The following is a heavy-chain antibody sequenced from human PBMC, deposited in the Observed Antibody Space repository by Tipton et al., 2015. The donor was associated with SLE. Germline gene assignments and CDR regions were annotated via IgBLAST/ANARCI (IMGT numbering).Heavy chain of an antibody. J-gene: IGHJ5*02. D-gene: IGHD5-24*01. CDR1: GYSISSGFY. V-gene: IGHV4-38-2*02. Sequence: TLSLTCTVSGYSISSGFYWQWIRQAPGKGLERIGSIYRTGNTLYNSSLNSRVTISQDTSRNQFSLKLTSVTAADTAVYYCARMRGGYNAHHWGQGILVTVSS. CDR2: IYRTGNT. CDR3: ARMRGGYNAHH.